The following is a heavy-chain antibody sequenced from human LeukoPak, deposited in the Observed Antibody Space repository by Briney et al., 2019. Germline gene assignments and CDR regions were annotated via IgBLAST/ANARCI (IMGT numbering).Heavy chain of an antibody. D-gene: IGHD1-26*01. J-gene: IGHJ3*02. CDR3: VRDGANWEEPNDAFDT. V-gene: IGHV4-4*07. Sequence: SETLSLTCAVSGASITSCYWSWVRQSAGKGLEGNGRLYTTGTTNYNPSLKSRVIMSGDSSKNQLSLTLTSVPAADTAVYYCVRDGANWEEPNDAFDTWGQGTLVTVSS. CDR2: LYTTGTT. CDR1: GASITSCY.